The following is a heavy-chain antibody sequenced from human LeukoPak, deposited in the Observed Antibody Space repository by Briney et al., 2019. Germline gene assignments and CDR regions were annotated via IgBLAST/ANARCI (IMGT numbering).Heavy chain of an antibody. D-gene: IGHD1-7*01. CDR3: TPHRDGNYPFDY. V-gene: IGHV3-21*01. J-gene: IGHJ4*02. CDR2: ISGSSSYI. Sequence: PGGSLRLSCAASGFTFSSYNMNWVRQAPGKGLEWVSSISGSSSYIYYADSMKGRFTISRDNAKNLLYLQMNSLRDEDTAVYYCTPHRDGNYPFDYWGQGTLVTVSS. CDR1: GFTFSSYN.